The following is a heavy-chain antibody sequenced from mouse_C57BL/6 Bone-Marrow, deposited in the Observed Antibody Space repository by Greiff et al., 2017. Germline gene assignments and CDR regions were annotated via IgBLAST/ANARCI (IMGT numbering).Heavy chain of an antibody. Sequence: EVMLVESGGGLVKPGGSLKLSCAASGFTFSSYAMSWVRQTPEKRLEWVATISDGGSYTYYPDNVKGRFTISRDNAKNNLYLQMSHLKSEDTAMYYCARKGWGARYWGQGTTLTVSA. J-gene: IGHJ2*01. CDR2: ISDGGSYT. CDR3: ARKGWGARY. V-gene: IGHV5-4*03. CDR1: GFTFSSYA. D-gene: IGHD3-3*01.